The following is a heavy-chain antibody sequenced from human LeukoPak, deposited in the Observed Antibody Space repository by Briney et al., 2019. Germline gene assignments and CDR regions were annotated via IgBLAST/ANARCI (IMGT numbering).Heavy chain of an antibody. CDR2: IYYSGST. CDR1: GGSVSSGSYY. V-gene: IGHV4-61*01. CDR3: ATYPMLRYFDWFSGVDY. J-gene: IGHJ4*02. D-gene: IGHD3-9*01. Sequence: SETLSLTCTVSGGSVSSGSYYWSWIRQPPGEGLEWTGYIYYSGSTNYNPSLKSRVTISVDTSKNQFSLKLSSVTAADTAVYYCATYPMLRYFDWFSGVDYWGQGTLVTVSS.